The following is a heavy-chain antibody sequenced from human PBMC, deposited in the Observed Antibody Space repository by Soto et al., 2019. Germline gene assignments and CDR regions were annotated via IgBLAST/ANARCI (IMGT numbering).Heavy chain of an antibody. Sequence: EVQLVGSGGGLVQPGRSLRLACTASGFSFGENAMSWVRQAPGKGLEWVGFIRSKAYGGTIDYAASVKGRFTFSRDDSRSVAYLLMNGLKTEDTAVYYCTRAGIDRSGTTHYYYGMDVWGQGTTVTVSS. CDR2: IRSKAYGGTI. CDR1: GFSFGENA. D-gene: IGHD3-22*01. CDR3: TRAGIDRSGTTHYYYGMDV. V-gene: IGHV3-49*04. J-gene: IGHJ6*02.